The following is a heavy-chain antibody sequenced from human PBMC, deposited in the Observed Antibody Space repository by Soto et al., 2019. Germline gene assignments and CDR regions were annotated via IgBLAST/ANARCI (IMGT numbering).Heavy chain of an antibody. CDR1: GYTFINYD. J-gene: IGHJ5*02. Sequence: GASVKVSCKASGYTFINYDIRWVRQATGQVLEWMGWMNPGSGKTGYANKFQGRVTMTRDAATSTAHLELSSLTSEDTAVYYCARMASSGTLNWFDPWGQGTLVTVSS. CDR3: ARMASSGTLNWFDP. V-gene: IGHV1-8*02. CDR2: MNPGSGKT.